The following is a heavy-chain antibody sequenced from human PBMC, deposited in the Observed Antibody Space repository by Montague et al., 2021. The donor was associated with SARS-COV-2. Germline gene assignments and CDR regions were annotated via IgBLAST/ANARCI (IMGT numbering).Heavy chain of an antibody. Sequence: SLRLSCAASGFTFSNYEMHWVRQAPGKGLEWALYISSSGSTIYYADSVKGRFTISRDNAQNSLYLQMNSLRAEDTGLYYCARDRGYGDFYYYGMDVWGQGTTVTVSS. V-gene: IGHV3-48*03. J-gene: IGHJ6*02. CDR3: ARDRGYGDFYYYGMDV. D-gene: IGHD3-10*01. CDR2: ISSSGSTI. CDR1: GFTFSNYE.